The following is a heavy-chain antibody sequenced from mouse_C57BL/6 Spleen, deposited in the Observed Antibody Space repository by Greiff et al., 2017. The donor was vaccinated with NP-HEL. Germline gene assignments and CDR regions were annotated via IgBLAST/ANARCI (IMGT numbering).Heavy chain of an antibody. D-gene: IGHD1-1*01. CDR2: IYPGDGDT. J-gene: IGHJ2*01. V-gene: IGHV1-82*01. CDR3: AREDYGSSPGDY. CDR1: GYAFSSSW. Sequence: VQLQESGPELVKPGASVKISCKASGYAFSSSWMNWVKQRPGKGLEWIGRIYPGDGDTNYNGKFKGKATLTADKSSSTAYMQLSSLTSEDSAVYFCAREDYGSSPGDYWGQGTTLTVSS.